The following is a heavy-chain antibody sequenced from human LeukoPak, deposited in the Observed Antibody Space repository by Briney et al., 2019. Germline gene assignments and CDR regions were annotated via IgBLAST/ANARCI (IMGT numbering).Heavy chain of an antibody. CDR3: ARGGTFGVDISDY. CDR1: GFTVSRSY. CDR2: ISSSSRNT. V-gene: IGHV3-21*01. D-gene: IGHD3-3*01. J-gene: IGHJ4*02. Sequence: PGGSLRLSCAASGFTVSRSYMSWVRQAPGKGLEWVSSISSSSRNTYYADSVKGRFTISRDNAKNSLYLQMNSLRAEDTAVYYCARGGTFGVDISDYWGQGTLVTVSS.